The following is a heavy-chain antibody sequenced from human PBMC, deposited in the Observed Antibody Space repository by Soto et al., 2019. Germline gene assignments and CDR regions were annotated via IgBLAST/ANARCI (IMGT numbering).Heavy chain of an antibody. J-gene: IGHJ6*03. CDR2: IYSGGST. D-gene: IGHD2-15*01. CDR1: GFTVSSNY. V-gene: IGHV3-53*04. CDR3: ARVGGVDATYCSGGSCYSGGSYYYYMDV. Sequence: GGSLSLSCAASGFTVSSNYMSWVRQAPGKGLEWVSVIYSGGSTYYADSVKGRFTISRHNSKNTLYLQMNSLRAEDTAVYYCARVGGVDATYCSGGSCYSGGSYYYYMDVWGKGTTVTVSS.